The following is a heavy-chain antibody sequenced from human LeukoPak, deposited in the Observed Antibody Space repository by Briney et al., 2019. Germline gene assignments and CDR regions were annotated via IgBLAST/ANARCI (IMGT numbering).Heavy chain of an antibody. Sequence: GGSLRLSCAASGFTFSSYAMSWVRQAPGKGLEWVSAISGSGGSTYYADSVKGRFTISRDNSKNTLYLQMNSLRAEDTAVYYCARGLTAADQFDYWGQGTLVTVSS. D-gene: IGHD2-2*01. V-gene: IGHV3-23*01. CDR2: ISGSGGST. CDR1: GFTFSSYA. CDR3: ARGLTAADQFDY. J-gene: IGHJ4*02.